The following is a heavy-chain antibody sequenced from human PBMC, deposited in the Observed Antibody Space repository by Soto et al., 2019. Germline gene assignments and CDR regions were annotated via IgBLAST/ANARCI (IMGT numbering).Heavy chain of an antibody. D-gene: IGHD2-15*01. CDR2: IWYDGSNK. Sequence: QVQLVESGGGVVQPGRSLRLSCAASGFTFSSYGMHWVRQAPGKGLEWVAVIWYDGSNKYYADSVKGRFTISRDNSKNTLYLRMNSLRAEDTAVYYCARDRSCSGGSYYSYGMDVWGQGTTVTVSS. J-gene: IGHJ6*02. V-gene: IGHV3-33*01. CDR1: GFTFSSYG. CDR3: ARDRSCSGGSYYSYGMDV.